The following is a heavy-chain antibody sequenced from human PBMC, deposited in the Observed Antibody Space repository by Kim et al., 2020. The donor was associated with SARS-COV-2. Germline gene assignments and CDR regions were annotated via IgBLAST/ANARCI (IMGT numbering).Heavy chain of an antibody. CDR3: ARAGAAGVGPAY. V-gene: IGHV7-4-1*02. J-gene: IGHJ4*02. D-gene: IGHD6-25*01. CDR2: IKTHTGDP. CDR1: GYSFTSKP. Sequence: ASVKVSCKASGYSFTSKPVNWVRQAPGQGLEWMGWIKTHTGDPTYAQDFTGRFVFSLDTSVNTAYLQINDLQIADTAVYYCARAGAAGVGPAYWCQGTLVTVPS.